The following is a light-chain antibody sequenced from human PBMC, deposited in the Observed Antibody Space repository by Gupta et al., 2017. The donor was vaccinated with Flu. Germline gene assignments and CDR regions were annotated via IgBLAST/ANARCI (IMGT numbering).Light chain of an antibody. V-gene: IGLV2-14*01. Sequence: QSALTQPASVSGSPGQSITISCTGTSSDIGSYNYVSWYQQHPGKAPKLMIYEVSNRPSGVGNRFSGSKSGNTASLTXSXLQAEDXADYYCSSYTSSRTYVFGTGTKVTVL. CDR3: SSYTSSRTYV. J-gene: IGLJ1*01. CDR2: EVS. CDR1: SSDIGSYNY.